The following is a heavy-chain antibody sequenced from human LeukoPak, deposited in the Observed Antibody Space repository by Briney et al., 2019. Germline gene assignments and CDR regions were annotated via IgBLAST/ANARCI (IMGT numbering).Heavy chain of an antibody. V-gene: IGHV1-46*01. J-gene: IGHJ6*02. Sequence: ASVKVSCKASGYTFTSYYMHWVRQAPGQGLEWMGIINPSGGSTSYAQKFQGRVTMTRDTSTSTVYMELSSLRSEDTAVYYCARTYYYGSSGYPLGSHYYYYYGMDVWGQGTTVTVSS. CDR2: INPSGGST. CDR1: GYTFTSYY. CDR3: ARTYYYGSSGYPLGSHYYYYYGMDV. D-gene: IGHD3-22*01.